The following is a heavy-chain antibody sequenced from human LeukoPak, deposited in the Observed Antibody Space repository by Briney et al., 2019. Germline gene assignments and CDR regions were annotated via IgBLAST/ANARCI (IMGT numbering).Heavy chain of an antibody. CDR1: GNSFTNYW. CDR2: IYPGDSDT. D-gene: IGHD1-26*01. J-gene: IGHJ4*02. CDR3: ARLGSGSYYYFDY. V-gene: IGHV5-51*01. Sequence: GESLKISCKGSGNSFTNYWIAWVRQMPGKGLEWLGIIYPGDSDTRYRPSFQGQVTISVDKSISTAYLQWSSLKASDTAMYYCARLGSGSYYYFDYWGQGILVTVSS.